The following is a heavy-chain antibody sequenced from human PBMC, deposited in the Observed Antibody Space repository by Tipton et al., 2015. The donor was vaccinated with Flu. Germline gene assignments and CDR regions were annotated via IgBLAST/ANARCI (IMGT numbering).Heavy chain of an antibody. J-gene: IGHJ5*02. V-gene: IGHV4-39*07. CDR2: IYKTGIT. D-gene: IGHD6-6*01. Sequence: TLSLTCDVSGASISSTTYYWGWIRQPPGKGLEWIGSIYKTGITDYNPSLKSRVTLSLDTSKNQFSLKVRSVNAADTAVYYCARAPSGGSSIAARPNWFDPWGQGTLVTVSS. CDR1: GASISSTTYY. CDR3: ARAPSGGSSIAARPNWFDP.